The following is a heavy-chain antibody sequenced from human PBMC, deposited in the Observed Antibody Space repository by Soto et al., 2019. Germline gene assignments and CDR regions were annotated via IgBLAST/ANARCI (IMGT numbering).Heavy chain of an antibody. CDR3: ARVPFPFYYDSSGPQISIGY. CDR2: ISYDSTNK. D-gene: IGHD3-22*01. V-gene: IGHV3-30-3*01. J-gene: IGHJ4*02. CDR1: GYSFRNYG. Sequence: PGGSLRLSCVVSAASGYSFRNYGVLWVRQAPGKGLEWVAFISYDSTNKYYADSVKGRFTISRDNSKNTLHLQMTSLRAEDTALYYCARVPFPFYYDSSGPQISIGYWGQGTPVTVSS.